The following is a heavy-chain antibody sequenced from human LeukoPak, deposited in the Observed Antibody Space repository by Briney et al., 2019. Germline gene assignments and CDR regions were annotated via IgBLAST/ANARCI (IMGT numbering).Heavy chain of an antibody. D-gene: IGHD4-17*01. Sequence: PGGSLRLSCAASGFTFSSYAMSWVRQAPGKGLEWVSAISGSGGSTNYADSVKGRFTISRDNSKNTLYLQMNSLRAEDTAVYYCAKDYGDYEPPLVHYWGQGTLVTVSS. CDR1: GFTFSSYA. J-gene: IGHJ4*02. CDR2: ISGSGGST. CDR3: AKDYGDYEPPLVHY. V-gene: IGHV3-23*01.